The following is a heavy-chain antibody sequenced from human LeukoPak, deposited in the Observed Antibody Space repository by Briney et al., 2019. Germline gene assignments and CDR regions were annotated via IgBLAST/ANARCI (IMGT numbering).Heavy chain of an antibody. Sequence: SVKVSCKASGGTFSSYAISWVRQAPGQGLEWMGRIIPILGIANYAQKFQGRVTITADKSTSTAYMELSSLRSEDTAVYYCARWFGELWDYYYGMDVWGQGTTVTVSS. CDR2: IIPILGIA. D-gene: IGHD3-10*01. J-gene: IGHJ6*02. V-gene: IGHV1-69*04. CDR1: GGTFSSYA. CDR3: ARWFGELWDYYYGMDV.